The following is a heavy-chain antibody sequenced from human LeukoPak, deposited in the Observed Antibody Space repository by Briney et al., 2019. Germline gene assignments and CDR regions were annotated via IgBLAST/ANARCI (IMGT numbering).Heavy chain of an antibody. J-gene: IGHJ5*02. CDR2: IYYSGST. Sequence: SETLSLTCTVSGGSISSGSYYWGWIRQPPGKGLEWIGSIYYSGSTYYNPSLKSRVTISVDTSKNQYSLKLSSVTAADTAVYYCARHLRYCSGGSCYSFWFDPWGQGTLVTVSS. V-gene: IGHV4-39*01. CDR3: ARHLRYCSGGSCYSFWFDP. CDR1: GGSISSGSYY. D-gene: IGHD2-15*01.